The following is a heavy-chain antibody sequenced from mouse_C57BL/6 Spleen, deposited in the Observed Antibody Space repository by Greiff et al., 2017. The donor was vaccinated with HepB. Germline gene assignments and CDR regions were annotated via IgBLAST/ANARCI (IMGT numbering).Heavy chain of an antibody. J-gene: IGHJ4*01. D-gene: IGHD1-1*01. CDR3: ARPGYYGSSPYAMDY. Sequence: EVQGVESGGGLVKPGGSLKLSCAASGFTFSDYGMHWVRQAPEKGLEWVAYISSGSSTIYYADTVKGRFTISRDNAKNTLFLQMTSLRSEDTAMYYCARPGYYGSSPYAMDYWGQGTSVTVSS. V-gene: IGHV5-17*01. CDR1: GFTFSDYG. CDR2: ISSGSSTI.